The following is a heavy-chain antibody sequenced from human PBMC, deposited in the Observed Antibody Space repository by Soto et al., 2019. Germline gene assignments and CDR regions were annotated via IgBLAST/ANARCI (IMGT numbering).Heavy chain of an antibody. Sequence: QITLEDSGPTLVKPTQTLTLTCTFSGFSLSTSEEGVGWIRQPPGKALEWLALIYRDDDKRYSPSLKSRLTITKDTSKNQVVLTMTNMDPVDTATYYCAHHMRGRGGDYWGQGTLVTVSS. D-gene: IGHD3-16*01. V-gene: IGHV2-5*02. CDR3: AHHMRGRGGDY. CDR1: GFSLSTSEEG. CDR2: IYRDDDK. J-gene: IGHJ4*02.